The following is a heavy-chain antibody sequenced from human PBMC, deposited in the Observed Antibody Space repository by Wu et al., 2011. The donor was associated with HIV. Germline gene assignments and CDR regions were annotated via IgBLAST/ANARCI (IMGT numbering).Heavy chain of an antibody. D-gene: IGHD3-10*01. V-gene: IGHV1-2*02. CDR2: INPNSGGT. J-gene: IGHJ6*02. Sequence: QVQLVQSGAEVKKPGASVKVSCKASGYTFTGYYMHWVRQAPGQGLEWMGWINPNSGGTNCAQKFQGRVTMTRDTSISTAYMELSRLRSDDTAVYYCARGSGSYYYYYYYGMDVWGQGPRSPSP. CDR1: GYTFTGYY. CDR3: ARGSGSYYYYYYYGMDV.